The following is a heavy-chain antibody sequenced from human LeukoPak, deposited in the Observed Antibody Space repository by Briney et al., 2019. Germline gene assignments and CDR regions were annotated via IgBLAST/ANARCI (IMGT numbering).Heavy chain of an antibody. Sequence: PSETLSLTCVVSGDSISSGGYSWSWIRQTPGKGLEWIAYIHDSGSTYNNPSLKSRLSISIDTSKNQFSLKLNFVSAADTAVYYCARVVAAAGNNWFDPWGQGTLVTVSS. CDR2: IHDSGST. CDR1: GDSISSGGYS. D-gene: IGHD6-13*01. CDR3: ARVVAAAGNNWFDP. J-gene: IGHJ5*02. V-gene: IGHV4-30-4*07.